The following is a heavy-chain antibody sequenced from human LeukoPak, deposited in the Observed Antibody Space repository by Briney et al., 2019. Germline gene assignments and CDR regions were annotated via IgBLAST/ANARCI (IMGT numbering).Heavy chain of an antibody. CDR1: GYSFTSYW. CDR3: ARSSDSSGFYDYFDY. D-gene: IGHD3-22*01. J-gene: IGHJ4*02. V-gene: IGHV5-51*01. Sequence: GESLKISCEGSGYSFTSYWIGWVRQMPGKGLEWVAIIYPGDSDTIYSPSFRGQVTISADNSISTAYLQWSSLKASDTAMYYCARSSDSSGFYDYFDYWGQGTLVTVSS. CDR2: IYPGDSDT.